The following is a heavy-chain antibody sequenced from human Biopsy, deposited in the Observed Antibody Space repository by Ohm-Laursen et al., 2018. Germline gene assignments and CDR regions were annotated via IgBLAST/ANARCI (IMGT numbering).Heavy chain of an antibody. V-gene: IGHV1-69*04. CDR1: GGPSSNYA. CDR3: AADADGYYTEFDY. D-gene: IGHD3-3*01. J-gene: IGHJ4*02. Sequence: SVKVSCKASGGPSSNYAFSWVRQAPGQGLEWVGRIVPILGHLNYARRFQGRVSITADKSTTYVCMGLSRLTSGDTAVYYCAADADGYYTEFDYWGPGTLVTVSS. CDR2: IVPILGHL.